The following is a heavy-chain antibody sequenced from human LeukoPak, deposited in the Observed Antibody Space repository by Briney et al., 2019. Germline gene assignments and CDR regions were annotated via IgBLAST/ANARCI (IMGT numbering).Heavy chain of an antibody. CDR1: GFTFRSYW. D-gene: IGHD3-9*01. CDR3: ARTQTGYSSLDY. Sequence: GGSLRLSCAASGFTFRSYWMSWVRQAPGKGLEWVAVIWYDGSNKYYADSVKGRFTISRDNSKNTLYLQMNSLRAEDTAVYYCARTQTGYSSLDYWGQGTLVTVSS. V-gene: IGHV3-33*08. J-gene: IGHJ4*02. CDR2: IWYDGSNK.